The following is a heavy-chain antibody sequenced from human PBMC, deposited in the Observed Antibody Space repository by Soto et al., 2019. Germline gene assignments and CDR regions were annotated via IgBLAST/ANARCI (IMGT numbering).Heavy chain of an antibody. CDR1: GGSFSGYY. J-gene: IGHJ6*02. D-gene: IGHD3-10*01. Sequence: PSETLSLTCAVYGGSFSGYYCSWIRQPPGKGLEWIGEINHSGSTNYNPSLKSRVTISVDTSKNQFSLKLSSVTAADTAVYYCARGTGYYGSGSAYYYYGMDVWGQGTTVTVSS. V-gene: IGHV4-34*01. CDR2: INHSGST. CDR3: ARGTGYYGSGSAYYYYGMDV.